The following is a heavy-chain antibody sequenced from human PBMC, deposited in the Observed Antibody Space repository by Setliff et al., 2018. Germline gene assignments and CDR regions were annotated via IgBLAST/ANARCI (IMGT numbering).Heavy chain of an antibody. CDR1: GYTFTSYG. CDR3: ARRGIAVAGYYYYGMDV. J-gene: IGHJ6*02. V-gene: IGHV1-18*01. Sequence: ASVKVSCKASGYTFTSYGISWVRQAPGQGLEWMGWISAYNGNTNYAQKLQGRVTMTTDISTSTAYMELRSLRSDDTAVYYCARRGIAVAGYYYYGMDVWGQGTTVTVSS. CDR2: ISAYNGNT. D-gene: IGHD6-19*01.